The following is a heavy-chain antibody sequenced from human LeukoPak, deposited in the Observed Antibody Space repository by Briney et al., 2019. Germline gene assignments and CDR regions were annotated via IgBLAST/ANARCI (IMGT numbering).Heavy chain of an antibody. CDR1: GYSFTSYW. CDR2: IDPSDSYT. Sequence: GESPKISCKGSGYSFTSYWISWVRQMPGKGLEWMGRIDPSDSYTNYSPSFQGHVTISADKSISTAYLQWSSLKASDTAMYYCARRGRSSHNFDYWGQGTLVTVSS. D-gene: IGHD6-13*01. CDR3: ARRGRSSHNFDY. V-gene: IGHV5-10-1*01. J-gene: IGHJ4*02.